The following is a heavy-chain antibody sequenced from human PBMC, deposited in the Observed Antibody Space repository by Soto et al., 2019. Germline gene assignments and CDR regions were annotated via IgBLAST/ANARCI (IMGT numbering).Heavy chain of an antibody. V-gene: IGHV1-8*01. Sequence: QVQLVQSGAEVKKPGASVKVSCKASGYTFTSYDINWVRQATGQGLEWMGWMNPNSGNTGYAQKFQGRVTMTRNTYISTAYMELSRLRSEETAVYYCARWPDGYYYYGMDVWGHGTTVTVSS. CDR2: MNPNSGNT. CDR1: GYTFTSYD. J-gene: IGHJ6*02. CDR3: ARWPDGYYYYGMDV.